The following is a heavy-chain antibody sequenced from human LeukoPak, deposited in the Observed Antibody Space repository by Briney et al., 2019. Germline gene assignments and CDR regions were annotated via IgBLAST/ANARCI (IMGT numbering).Heavy chain of an antibody. CDR1: GGSISSGGYS. Sequence: SETLSLTCAVSGGSISSGGYSSSWIRQPPGKGLEWIGYIYHSGSTYYYPSLKSRLTISVDRSKNQFSVQLSSVTSPDPAVYYCARATAHYYDSGGYYDWGQGTLVTVSS. D-gene: IGHD3-22*01. J-gene: IGHJ4*02. V-gene: IGHV4-30-2*01. CDR3: ARATAHYYDSGGYYD. CDR2: IYHSGST.